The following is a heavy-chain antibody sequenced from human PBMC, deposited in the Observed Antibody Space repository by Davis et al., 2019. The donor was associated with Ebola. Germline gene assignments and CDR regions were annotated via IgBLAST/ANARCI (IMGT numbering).Heavy chain of an antibody. CDR2: IRYDGSNK. V-gene: IGHV3-30*02. J-gene: IGHJ6*04. Sequence: GGSLRLSCAASGFTFSSYGMHWVRQAPGKGLEWVAFIRYDGSNKYYADSVKGRFTISRDNSKNTLYLQMNSLKAEDTAVYYCAREGYYYYGMDVWGKGTTVTVSS. CDR3: AREGYYYYGMDV. CDR1: GFTFSSYG. D-gene: IGHD1-26*01.